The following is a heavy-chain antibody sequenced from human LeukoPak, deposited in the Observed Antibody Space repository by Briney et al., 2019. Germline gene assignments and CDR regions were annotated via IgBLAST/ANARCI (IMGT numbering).Heavy chain of an antibody. CDR3: AKVPWVGATPRSYYFDY. V-gene: IGHV3-23*01. CDR2: ISGSGGST. D-gene: IGHD1-26*01. J-gene: IGHJ4*02. Sequence: PGGSLRLSCAASGFTFSSYGMSWVRQAPGKGLEWVSAISGSGGSTYYADSVKGRFTISRDNSKNTLYLQMNSLRAEDTAVYYCAKVPWVGATPRSYYFDYWGQGTLVTVSS. CDR1: GFTFSSYG.